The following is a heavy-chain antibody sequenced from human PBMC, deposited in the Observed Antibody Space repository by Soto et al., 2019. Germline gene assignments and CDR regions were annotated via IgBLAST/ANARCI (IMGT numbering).Heavy chain of an antibody. CDR1: GGSFSGYY. V-gene: IGHV4-34*01. J-gene: IGHJ6*02. Sequence: QVQLQQWGAGLLKPSETLSLTCAVYGGSFSGYYWSWIRQPPGKGLEWIGEINHSGSNNYYPSLKSRVTISVDTSKNQFSLKLSSVTAADTAVYYCARGPTYSGSYYYGMDVWGQGTTVTVSS. D-gene: IGHD1-26*01. CDR3: ARGPTYSGSYYYGMDV. CDR2: INHSGSN.